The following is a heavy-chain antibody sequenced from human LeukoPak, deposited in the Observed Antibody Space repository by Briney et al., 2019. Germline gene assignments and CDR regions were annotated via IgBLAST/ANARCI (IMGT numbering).Heavy chain of an antibody. CDR1: GFTFSSYG. V-gene: IGHV3-30*18. J-gene: IGHJ4*02. CDR3: AKLEYCGGDCRVSRSSSDY. CDR2: ISYDGSNK. Sequence: GGSLRLSCAASGFTFSSYGMHWVRQAPGKGLEWAAVISYDGSNKYYADSVKGRFTISRDNSKNTLYLQMNSLRAEDTAVYYCAKLEYCGGDCRVSRSSSDYWGKGTLVTVSS. D-gene: IGHD2-21*02.